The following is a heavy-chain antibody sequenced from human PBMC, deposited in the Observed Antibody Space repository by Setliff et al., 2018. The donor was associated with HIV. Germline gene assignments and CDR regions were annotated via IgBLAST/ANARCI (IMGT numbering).Heavy chain of an antibody. Sequence: PGESLKISCKASGYSFTIYWIGWVRQMPGKGLEWMGVIYPGDSDTRYSPSFQGQVTISADKSITTAYVQWSSLKASDTAMYYCATWTRAETSENSQHWGQGTLVTVSS. CDR2: IYPGDSDT. CDR3: ATWTRAETSENSQH. D-gene: IGHD4-17*01. CDR1: GYSFTIYW. J-gene: IGHJ1*01. V-gene: IGHV5-51*01.